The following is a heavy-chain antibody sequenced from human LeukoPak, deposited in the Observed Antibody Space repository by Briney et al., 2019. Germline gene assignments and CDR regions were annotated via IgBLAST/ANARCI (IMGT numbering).Heavy chain of an antibody. D-gene: IGHD6-13*01. CDR2: IYSGGST. CDR1: GFTVSSNY. CDR3: ARDPEPGIAAAGWGDY. Sequence: GGSLRLSCAASGFTVSSNYMSWVRQAPGKGLEWVSVIYSGGSTYYADSVKGRFTISRDNSKNTLYPQMNSLRAEDTAVYYCARDPEPGIAAAGWGDYWGQGTLVTVSS. J-gene: IGHJ4*02. V-gene: IGHV3-66*01.